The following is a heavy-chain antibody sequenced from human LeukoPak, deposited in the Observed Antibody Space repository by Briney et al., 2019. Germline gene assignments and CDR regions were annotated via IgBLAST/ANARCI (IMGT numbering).Heavy chain of an antibody. CDR2: ISDSGGRT. J-gene: IGHJ4*02. D-gene: IGHD3-22*01. Sequence: PGGSLRLSCAVSGITLSNYGMSWVRQAPGKGLEWVAGISDSGGRTNYADSVKGRFTISRDNPKNTLYLQMNSLRTKDTAVYFCAKRGVVIRVILVGFHKEAYYFDSWGQGALVTVPS. CDR1: GITLSNYG. CDR3: AKRGVVIRVILVGFHKEAYYFDS. V-gene: IGHV3-23*01.